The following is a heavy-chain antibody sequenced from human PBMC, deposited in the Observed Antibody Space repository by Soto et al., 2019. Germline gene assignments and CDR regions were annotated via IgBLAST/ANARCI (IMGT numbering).Heavy chain of an antibody. CDR1: RGSINSNEYY. CDR2: IFYNGKT. D-gene: IGHD2-2*01. J-gene: IGHJ4*02. CDR3: ASRPASTPSFVF. Sequence: QVQLQESGPGLVKPSQTLSLTCNVSRGSINSNEYYWSWIRQPPGKGLEWIGYIFYNGKTHYHPSLIRRVFISLDTPRSQFSLNVNSVTSADTAPYYCASRPASTPSFVFWGQGTLVTVSS. V-gene: IGHV4-30-4*01.